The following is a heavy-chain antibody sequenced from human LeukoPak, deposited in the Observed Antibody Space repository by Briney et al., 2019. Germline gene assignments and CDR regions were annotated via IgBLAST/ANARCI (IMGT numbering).Heavy chain of an antibody. D-gene: IGHD5-18*01. J-gene: IGHJ4*02. Sequence: SETLSLTCTVSGGSISTIGYYWGWIRQPPGKGLEWIGSIYFTESVYYNPSLKSRITLSVDTSNNQFSLKLTSVTAADTAIYYCARHHGYNYGHLDYWGQGILVTVSS. V-gene: IGHV4-39*01. CDR1: GGSISTIGYY. CDR3: ARHHGYNYGHLDY. CDR2: IYFTESV.